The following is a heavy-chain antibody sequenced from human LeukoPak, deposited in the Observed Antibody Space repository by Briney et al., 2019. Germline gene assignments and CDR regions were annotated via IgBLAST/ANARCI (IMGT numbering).Heavy chain of an antibody. J-gene: IGHJ4*02. CDR2: FDPEDGET. D-gene: IGHD6-19*01. CDR1: GYTLTELS. V-gene: IGHV1-24*01. Sequence: ASVKVSCKVSGYTLTELSMHWVRQAPGKGLEWMGGFDPEDGETIYAQKFQGRVTMTEDTSTDTAYMELSSPRSEDTAVYYCATAQWLAAGHFDYWGQGTLVTVSS. CDR3: ATAQWLAAGHFDY.